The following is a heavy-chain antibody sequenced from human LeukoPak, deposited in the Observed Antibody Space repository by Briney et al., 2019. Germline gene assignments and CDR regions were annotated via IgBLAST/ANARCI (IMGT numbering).Heavy chain of an antibody. D-gene: IGHD4-23*01. CDR2: ISWNSGSI. J-gene: IGHJ6*02. V-gene: IGHV3-9*01. Sequence: GGSLRLSCAASGFTFDDYAMHWVRQAPGKGLEWVSGISWNSGSIGYADSVKGRFTISRDNAKNSLYLQMNSLRAEDTALYYCAKDMAGGLSPEFYYYGMDVWGQGTTVTVSS. CDR3: AKDMAGGLSPEFYYYGMDV. CDR1: GFTFDDYA.